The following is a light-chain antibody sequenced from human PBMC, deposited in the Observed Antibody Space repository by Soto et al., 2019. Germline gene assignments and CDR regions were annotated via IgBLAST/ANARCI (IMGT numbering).Light chain of an antibody. CDR3: SSYTSSSTVV. Sequence: QSALTHPASVSGSPGQSITISCTGTSSDVGGYNYVPWYQQHPGKAPKLMIYDVSNRPSGVSDRFSGSKSGNTASLTISGLQAEDEGDYYCSSYTSSSTVVFGGGTKLTVL. CDR2: DVS. J-gene: IGLJ2*01. CDR1: SSDVGGYNY. V-gene: IGLV2-14*01.